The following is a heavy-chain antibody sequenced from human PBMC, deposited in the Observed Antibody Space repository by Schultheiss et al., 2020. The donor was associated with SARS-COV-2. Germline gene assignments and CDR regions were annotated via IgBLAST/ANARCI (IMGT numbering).Heavy chain of an antibody. CDR3: AKDRGHTTVKYYYYGMDV. CDR1: GFTFSSYG. CDR2: ISYDGSNK. Sequence: GGSLRLSCAASGFTFSSYGMHWVRQAPGKGLEWVAVISYDGSNKYYADSVKGRFTISRDNSKNTLYLQMNSLRAEDTAVYYCAKDRGHTTVKYYYYGMDVWGRGTLVTVSS. J-gene: IGHJ6*02. V-gene: IGHV3-30*18. D-gene: IGHD4-17*01.